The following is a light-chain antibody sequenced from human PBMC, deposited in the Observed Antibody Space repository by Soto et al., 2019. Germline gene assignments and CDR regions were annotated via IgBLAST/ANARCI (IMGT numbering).Light chain of an antibody. V-gene: IGLV2-14*01. Sequence: QSVLTQPASLSGSPGQSITISCTGTSSDVGGYNYVSWYQQHPGKAPKLMIYDVSNRPSGVSNRFSGSKSGNTASLTISGLQAEDEADYYGSSYTSSSTLYVLGTGTKLTVL. CDR2: DVS. J-gene: IGLJ1*01. CDR3: SSYTSSSTLYV. CDR1: SSDVGGYNY.